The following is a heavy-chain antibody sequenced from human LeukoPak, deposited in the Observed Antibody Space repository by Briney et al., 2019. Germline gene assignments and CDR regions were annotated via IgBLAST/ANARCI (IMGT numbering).Heavy chain of an antibody. J-gene: IGHJ4*02. CDR3: AGSGGSYDY. CDR2: ISSNGGST. Sequence: GGSLRLSCAASGFTLSTYAMNWVRQAAGKGMEYVSAISSNGGSTYYAKSVKGRFTISRDNSKNTLYLQMGSLRAEDMAVYYCAGSGGSYDYWGQGTLVTVSS. D-gene: IGHD1-26*01. CDR1: GFTLSTYA. V-gene: IGHV3-64*01.